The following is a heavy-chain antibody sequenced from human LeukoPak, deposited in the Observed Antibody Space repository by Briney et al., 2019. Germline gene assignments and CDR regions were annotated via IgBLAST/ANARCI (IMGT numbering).Heavy chain of an antibody. CDR1: GFTFSSYE. D-gene: IGHD2-15*01. V-gene: IGHV3-48*03. J-gene: IGHJ4*02. Sequence: GSLRLSCAASGFTFSSYEMNWVRQAPGKGLEWVSYISSSGSTIYYADSAKGRFTISRDNAKNSLYLQMNSLRAEDTAVYYCARDTDQGYSVDYWGQGTLVTVSS. CDR2: ISSSGSTI. CDR3: ARDTDQGYSVDY.